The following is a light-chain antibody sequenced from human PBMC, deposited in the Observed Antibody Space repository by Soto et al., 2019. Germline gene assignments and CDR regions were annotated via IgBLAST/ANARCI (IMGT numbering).Light chain of an antibody. CDR1: QSISSY. Sequence: DIQMTQSPSAMSASVGDRVTITCRASQSISSYLAWYQQKPGKAPKLLIYKASSLESGAPSRFSGSGSGTEFTLTISSLQPDDFATYYCQQYKSYETFGQGTKVDIK. J-gene: IGKJ1*01. CDR3: QQYKSYET. CDR2: KAS. V-gene: IGKV1-5*03.